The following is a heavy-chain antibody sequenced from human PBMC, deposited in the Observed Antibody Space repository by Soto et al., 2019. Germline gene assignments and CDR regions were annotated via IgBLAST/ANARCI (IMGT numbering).Heavy chain of an antibody. CDR2: VSPYNANT. CDR1: GYTFTKYG. J-gene: IGHJ6*02. V-gene: IGHV1-18*04. Sequence: ASVKVSCKTSGYTFTKYGISWVRQAPGQGLEWIGWVSPYNANTNHAQTFQGRVTMTTDTSTSAAYMELRSLRSDDTAVYYCAREGVAPYYYYGMDVWGQGTPVTVSS. CDR3: AREGVAPYYYYGMDV. D-gene: IGHD5-12*01.